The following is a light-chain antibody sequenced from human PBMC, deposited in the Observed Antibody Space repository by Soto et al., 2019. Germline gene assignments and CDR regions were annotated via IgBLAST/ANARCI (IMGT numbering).Light chain of an antibody. CDR1: QSVSSN. J-gene: IGKJ1*01. CDR2: GAS. CDR3: QQYNNWPRT. V-gene: IGKV3-15*01. Sequence: EIVMTQSPATLSVSPGERATLSFRASQSVSSNLAWYQQKPGQATRLLIYGASTRATGIPARFSGSGSGTEFTLTISSLQSEDFAVYYCQQYNNWPRTFGQGTKVDIK.